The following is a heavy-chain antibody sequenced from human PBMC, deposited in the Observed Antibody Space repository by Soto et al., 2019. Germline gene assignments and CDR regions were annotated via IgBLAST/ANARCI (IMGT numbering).Heavy chain of an antibody. CDR3: ARDGERRFLVTETNWFDP. D-gene: IGHD3-3*01. CDR2: ISAYNGNT. V-gene: IGHV1-18*01. Sequence: QVQLVQSGAEVKKPGASVKVSCKASGYTFTSYGISWVRQAPGQGREWMGWISAYNGNTNYAQKLQGRVTMTTDTSTSTAYMELRSLRSDDTAVYYCARDGERRFLVTETNWFDPWGQGTLVTVSS. J-gene: IGHJ5*02. CDR1: GYTFTSYG.